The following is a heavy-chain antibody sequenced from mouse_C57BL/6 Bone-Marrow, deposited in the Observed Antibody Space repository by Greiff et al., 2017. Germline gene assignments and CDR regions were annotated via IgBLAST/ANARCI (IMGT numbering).Heavy chain of an antibody. CDR3: ARKQDGYAMDY. CDR1: GYTFTSYW. Sequence: QFQLQQPGAELVKPGASVKMSCKASGYTFTSYWITWVKQRPGQGLEWIGDIYPGSGSTNYNEKFKSKATLTVDTSSSTAYMQLSSLTSEDSAVYYCARKQDGYAMDYWGQGTSVTVSS. J-gene: IGHJ4*01. CDR2: IYPGSGST. V-gene: IGHV1-55*01. D-gene: IGHD2-3*01.